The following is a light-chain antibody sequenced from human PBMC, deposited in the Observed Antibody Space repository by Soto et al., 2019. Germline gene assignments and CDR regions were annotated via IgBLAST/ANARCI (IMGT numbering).Light chain of an antibody. V-gene: IGLV2-14*01. CDR1: SSDVGVYNY. J-gene: IGLJ1*01. CDR2: EVS. Sequence: QSALTQPASVSGSPGQSIAISCTGTSSDVGVYNYVSWYQQHPGKAPKLMIYEVSNRPSGVSNRFSGSKSGNTASLTISGLQAEDEADYFCTSSTTGSLYVFGTGTKVTVL. CDR3: TSSTTGSLYV.